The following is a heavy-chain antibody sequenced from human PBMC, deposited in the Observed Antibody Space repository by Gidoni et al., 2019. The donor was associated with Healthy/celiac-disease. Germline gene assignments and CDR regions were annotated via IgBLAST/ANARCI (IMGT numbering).Heavy chain of an antibody. CDR3: ARPRGGEPNNWFDP. CDR1: GFTFSDYY. Sequence: QVQLVESGGGLVKPGGSLRLSCAASGFTFSDYYMSWIRQGPGQGLEWVPYISSSSSYTNYADSVKGRFTISRDNAKNSLYLQMNSLRAEETAVYYCARPRGGEPNNWFDPWGQGTLVTVSS. CDR2: ISSSSSYT. J-gene: IGHJ5*02. V-gene: IGHV3-11*06. D-gene: IGHD3-16*01.